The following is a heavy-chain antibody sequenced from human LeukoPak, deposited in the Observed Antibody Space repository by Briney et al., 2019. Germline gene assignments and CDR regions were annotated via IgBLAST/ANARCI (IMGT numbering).Heavy chain of an antibody. CDR2: IYSGGKT. CDR1: GFTVSSNS. J-gene: IGHJ6*03. Sequence: GGSLRLSCTVSGFTVSSNSWSWVRQAPGKGLEWVSFIYSGGKTHSSDSVKGRFTISRDNSKNTLYLQMNSLRAEDTAVYYCARAPKCTVTICYYFMDVWGKGTTVTISS. CDR3: ARAPKCTVTICYYFMDV. D-gene: IGHD4-11*01. V-gene: IGHV3-53*05.